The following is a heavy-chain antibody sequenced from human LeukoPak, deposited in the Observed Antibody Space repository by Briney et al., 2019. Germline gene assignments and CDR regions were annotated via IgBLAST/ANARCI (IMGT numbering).Heavy chain of an antibody. D-gene: IGHD3-3*01. CDR3: AKGGHYTYFEY. Sequence: PSETLSLTCTVSGGSISSSSYYWGWIRQSPGKGLEWIGSIYYSGSTYYNPSLKSRVTISVDTSKNQFSLKLSSVTAADTAVYYCAKGGHYTYFEYWGQGTLVTVSS. CDR2: IYYSGST. V-gene: IGHV4-39*01. CDR1: GGSISSSSYY. J-gene: IGHJ4*02.